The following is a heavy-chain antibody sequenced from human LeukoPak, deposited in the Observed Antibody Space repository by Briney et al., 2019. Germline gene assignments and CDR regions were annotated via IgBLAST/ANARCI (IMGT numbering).Heavy chain of an antibody. CDR1: GFTFSSYI. Sequence: GGSLRLSCAASGFTFSSYIMNWVRQAPGKGLEWVSYISSSSSTIYYADSVKGRFTISRDNAKNSLYLQMNSLRDEDTAVYYCARDLIAVRGEYYFDYWGQGTLVTVSS. D-gene: IGHD3-10*01. J-gene: IGHJ4*02. CDR3: ARDLIAVRGEYYFDY. V-gene: IGHV3-48*02. CDR2: ISSSSSTI.